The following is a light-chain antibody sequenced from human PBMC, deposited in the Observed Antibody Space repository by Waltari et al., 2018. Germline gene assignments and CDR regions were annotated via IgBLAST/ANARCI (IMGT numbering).Light chain of an antibody. CDR2: EGS. CDR1: SSDVGSYNL. J-gene: IGLJ1*01. Sequence: QSALTQPASVSGPPGQSITISCPGTSSDVGSYNLVSWYQHHPGKAPKLMIYEGSKRPSGVSNRFSGSRSGNAASLTISGLQAEDEADYYCCSYADSSLPYVFGTGTKVTVL. V-gene: IGLV2-23*01. CDR3: CSYADSSLPYV.